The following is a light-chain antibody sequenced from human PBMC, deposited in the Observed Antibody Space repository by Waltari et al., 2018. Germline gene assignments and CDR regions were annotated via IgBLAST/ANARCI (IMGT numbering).Light chain of an antibody. CDR2: KVS. CDR3: MQGTHWPLT. CDR1: QSLVHSDGNTY. Sequence: DVVMAQSQLSLPVTPGQPASISCQSSQSLVHSDGNTYLAWFQQRPGQSPRRLIYKVSNRESGVPDRFSASGSGTDFTLKISRVEAEDVGVYYCMQGTHWPLTFGGGTKVEIK. J-gene: IGKJ4*01. V-gene: IGKV2-30*02.